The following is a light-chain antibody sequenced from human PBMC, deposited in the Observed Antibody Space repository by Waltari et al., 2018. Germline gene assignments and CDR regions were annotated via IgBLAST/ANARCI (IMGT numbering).Light chain of an antibody. CDR2: AAS. J-gene: IGKJ2*01. CDR3: QQSYSTLPYT. CDR1: QSISSY. Sequence: DIRMTQSPSSLSASVGDRVTITCRASQSISSYLNWYQQKPGKAPKLLIYAASSLQSGVPSRFSGSGSGTDFTLTISSLQPEDFATYYCQQSYSTLPYTFGQGTKLEI. V-gene: IGKV1-39*01.